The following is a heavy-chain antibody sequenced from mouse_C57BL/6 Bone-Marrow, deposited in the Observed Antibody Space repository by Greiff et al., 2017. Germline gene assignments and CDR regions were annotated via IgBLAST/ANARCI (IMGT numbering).Heavy chain of an antibody. D-gene: IGHD1-1*01. V-gene: IGHV1-81*01. J-gene: IGHJ3*01. CDR2: SYPRSGNT. Sequence: VQLQQSGAELARPGASVQLSCKASGYTFTSYGISWVKQRTGQGLEWIGESYPRSGNTYYNEKFKGKATLTADKYSSPAYMELRSLTSEDSAVYFCAPSYYDWGQGTLVTVSA. CDR3: APSYYD. CDR1: GYTFTSYG.